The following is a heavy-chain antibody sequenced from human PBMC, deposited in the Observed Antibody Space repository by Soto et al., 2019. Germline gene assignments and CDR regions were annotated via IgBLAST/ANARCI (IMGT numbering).Heavy chain of an antibody. J-gene: IGHJ4*02. V-gene: IGHV1-24*01. CDR3: ARSAPFDIYAITPVEF. CDR1: GHTLTEFS. CDR2: FDPEGGEA. Sequence: ASVKVSCKISGHTLTEFSIHWVRQAPGKGLEWMGGFDPEGGEAIYAQKFQGRVSLTTETSASTAYMELRSLRSDDTAVYYCARSAPFDIYAITPVEFWGQGTLVTVSS. D-gene: IGHD3-9*01.